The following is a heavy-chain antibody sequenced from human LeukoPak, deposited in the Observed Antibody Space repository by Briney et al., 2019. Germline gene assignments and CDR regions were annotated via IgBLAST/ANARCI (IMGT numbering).Heavy chain of an antibody. D-gene: IGHD2-15*01. CDR3: ARFRMTLDAFDI. J-gene: IGHJ3*02. CDR1: GFSVSFNY. V-gene: IGHV3-53*01. Sequence: GGSLRLSCAASGFSVSFNYMTWVRQAPGKGLEWVSVIFSGGSTYYADSVKGRFTFSRDVSKNTLYFLQMNSLRAEDTALYYCARFRMTLDAFDIWGQGTMVTVSS. CDR2: IFSGGST.